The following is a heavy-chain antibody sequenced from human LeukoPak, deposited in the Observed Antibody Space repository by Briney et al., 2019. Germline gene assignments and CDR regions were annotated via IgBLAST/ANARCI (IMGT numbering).Heavy chain of an antibody. CDR1: GFTFSNAW. CDR3: TTDTYYDSSGYYSDY. J-gene: IGHJ4*02. CDR2: IKSKTDGGTT. D-gene: IGHD3-22*01. Sequence: PGGSLRLSCAASGFTFSNAWMGWVRQAPGKGLEWVGRIKSKTDGGTTDYAAPVKGRFTISRDDSKNTLYLQMNSLKTEDTAVYYCTTDTYYDSSGYYSDYWGQGTLVTVSS. V-gene: IGHV3-15*01.